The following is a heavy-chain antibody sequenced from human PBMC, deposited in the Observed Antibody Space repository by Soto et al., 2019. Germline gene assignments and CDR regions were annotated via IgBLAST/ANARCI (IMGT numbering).Heavy chain of an antibody. Sequence: ASVKVSCKASGGTFSSYTISWVRQAPGQGLEWMGRIIPILGIANYAQKFQGRVTITADKSTSTAYMELSSLRSEDTAVYYCARDPPDRSLYGDYDINWGQGTLVTVSS. CDR3: ARDPPDRSLYGDYDIN. D-gene: IGHD4-17*01. J-gene: IGHJ4*02. CDR1: GGTFSSYT. CDR2: IIPILGIA. V-gene: IGHV1-69*04.